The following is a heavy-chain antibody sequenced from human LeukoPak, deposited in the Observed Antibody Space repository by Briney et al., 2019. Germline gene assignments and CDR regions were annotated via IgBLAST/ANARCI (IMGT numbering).Heavy chain of an antibody. CDR2: INPHSGGT. V-gene: IGHV1-2*02. CDR1: GFTFTGYY. Sequence: SVKVSCKASGFTFTGYYIHWVRQAPGQGPEWMGYINPHSGGTNSPQKFQGRVTMTTDTSISAAYMELSSLISDDTAMYYCVREGNELLSKNFDYWGQGTLVTVSS. D-gene: IGHD2-21*02. J-gene: IGHJ4*02. CDR3: VREGNELLSKNFDY.